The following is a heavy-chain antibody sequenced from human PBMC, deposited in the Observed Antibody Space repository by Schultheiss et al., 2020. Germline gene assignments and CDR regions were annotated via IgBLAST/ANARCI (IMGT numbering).Heavy chain of an antibody. J-gene: IGHJ4*02. V-gene: IGHV3-21*01. D-gene: IGHD6-13*01. CDR2: ISSSRSYI. CDR1: GFTFSSYS. CDR3: ARAHIAAAGGYDY. Sequence: GGSLRLSCAASGFTFSSYSMNWVRQAPGKGLEWVSCISSSRSYIYYADSVKGRFTISRDNAKNSLYLQMNSLRAEDTAVYYCARAHIAAAGGYDYWGQGTLVTVSS.